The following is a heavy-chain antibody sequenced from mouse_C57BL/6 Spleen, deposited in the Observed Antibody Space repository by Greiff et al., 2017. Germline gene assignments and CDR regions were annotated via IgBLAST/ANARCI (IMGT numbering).Heavy chain of an antibody. Sequence: EVQLQQSGAELVRPGASVKLSCTASGFNIKDDYMHWVKQRSEQGLEWIGWFDPENGDTEYASKFQGKATIPADTSSNTAYLQLSSLTSEDTAVYYCTRNYGYAMDYWGQGTSVTVSS. CDR1: GFNIKDDY. D-gene: IGHD2-1*01. J-gene: IGHJ4*01. CDR3: TRNYGYAMDY. CDR2: FDPENGDT. V-gene: IGHV14-4*01.